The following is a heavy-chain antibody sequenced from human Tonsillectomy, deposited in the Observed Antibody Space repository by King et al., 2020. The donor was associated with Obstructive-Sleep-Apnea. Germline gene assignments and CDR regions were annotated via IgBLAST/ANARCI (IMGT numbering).Heavy chain of an antibody. CDR3: AALSTVVTGDAFDI. CDR1: GFTFSSYG. Sequence: VQLVESGGGVVQPGRSLRLSCAASGFTFSSYGMHWVRQAPGKGLEWVAVIWYDGSNKYYADSVKGRFTISRDNSKNTLYLQMNSLRAEETAVYYCAALSTVVTGDAFDIWGQGTMVTVSS. J-gene: IGHJ3*02. CDR2: IWYDGSNK. V-gene: IGHV3-33*01. D-gene: IGHD4-23*01.